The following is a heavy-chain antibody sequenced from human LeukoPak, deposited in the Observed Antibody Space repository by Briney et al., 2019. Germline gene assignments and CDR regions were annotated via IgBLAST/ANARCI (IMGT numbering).Heavy chain of an antibody. CDR2: ISGSGGST. J-gene: IGHJ4*02. Sequence: GGSLRLSCAASGFTFSNYAMSWVRQAPGKGLEWVSAISGSGGSTYYADSVKGRFTISRDNAKNSLYLQMNSLRAEDTALYYCASLTGYSSSPTPVYWGQGTLVTVSS. CDR3: ASLTGYSSSPTPVY. D-gene: IGHD6-13*01. V-gene: IGHV3-23*01. CDR1: GFTFSNYA.